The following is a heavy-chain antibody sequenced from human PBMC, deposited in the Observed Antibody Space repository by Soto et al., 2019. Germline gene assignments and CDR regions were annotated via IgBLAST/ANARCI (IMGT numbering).Heavy chain of an antibody. CDR1: GFTLSSKY. D-gene: IGHD3-3*01. Sequence: GGGPGPSRAAPGFTLSSKYMRWGRQAPGKGLEWVSVIYSGGSTYYADSVKGRFTISRDNSKNTLYLQMNSLRAKDTAVYYCALTIFGVVPIDYWGQGTLVTVSS. CDR2: IYSGGST. V-gene: IGHV3-66*01. CDR3: ALTIFGVVPIDY. J-gene: IGHJ4*02.